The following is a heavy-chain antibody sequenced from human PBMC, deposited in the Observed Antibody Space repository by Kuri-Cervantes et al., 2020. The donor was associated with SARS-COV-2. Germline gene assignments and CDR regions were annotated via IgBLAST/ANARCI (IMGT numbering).Heavy chain of an antibody. V-gene: IGHV4-39*01. Sequence: SETLSLTCTVSGGSLSSSNFYWGCIRQPPGKGLEWIGSIYYSGSTYYNPSLKSRVTISVDTSKNQFSLKLSSVTAADTALYFCASHLXLRAVFDYWGQGALVTVSS. J-gene: IGHJ4*02. CDR3: ASHLXLRAVFDY. CDR2: IYYSGST. CDR1: GGSLSSSNFY. D-gene: IGHD3-10*01.